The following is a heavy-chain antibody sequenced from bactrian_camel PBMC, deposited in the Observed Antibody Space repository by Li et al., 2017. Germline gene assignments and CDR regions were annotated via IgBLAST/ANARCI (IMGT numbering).Heavy chain of an antibody. Sequence: HVQLVESGGGSVQAGGSLRLSCAVSGYDALYLCMGWFRQAPGKEREAVAAIYTRTDITNYADTVQGRFTISRESGANTLYLQMNNLTPEDTAMYVCAARWASEDRWYFAGIYDYWGQGTQVTVS. CDR2: IYTRTDIT. D-gene: IGHD2*01. CDR3: AARWASEDRWYFAGIYDY. J-gene: IGHJ4*01. V-gene: IGHV3S53*01. CDR1: GYDALYLC.